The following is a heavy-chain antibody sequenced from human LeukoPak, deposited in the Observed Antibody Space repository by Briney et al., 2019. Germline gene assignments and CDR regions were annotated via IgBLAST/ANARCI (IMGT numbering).Heavy chain of an antibody. CDR2: IKNDGSDE. D-gene: IGHD3-3*01. V-gene: IGHV3-7*01. Sequence: PGGSLRLSCAASGFTFSSYWMSWVRLAPGEGLESVANIKNDGSDEYYVDSVKGRFTISRDNAKNSLYLQMNILRAEDTAVYYCARRVMIGVVIPSRAFDIWGQGTMVTVSS. CDR1: GFTFSSYW. J-gene: IGHJ3*02. CDR3: ARRVMIGVVIPSRAFDI.